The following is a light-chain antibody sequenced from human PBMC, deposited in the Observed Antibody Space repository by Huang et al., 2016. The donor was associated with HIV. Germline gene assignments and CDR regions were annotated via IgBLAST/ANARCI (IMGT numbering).Light chain of an antibody. V-gene: IGKV3-15*01. CDR2: GAS. J-gene: IGKJ4*01. Sequence: ERVMTQSPATLSVSPGERATLSCRASDSVSTNVAWYQQRPGQAPRLLIYGASTRATGIAPRFSGSGSGTEFALTISSRQSEDFAVYYCQQYNNWPVTFGGGTKVEI. CDR1: DSVSTN. CDR3: QQYNNWPVT.